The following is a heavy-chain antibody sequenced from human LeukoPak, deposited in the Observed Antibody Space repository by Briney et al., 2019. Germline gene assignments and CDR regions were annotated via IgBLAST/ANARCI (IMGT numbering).Heavy chain of an antibody. CDR3: ATDSYGMDV. CDR1: GITFSTYP. J-gene: IGHJ6*02. V-gene: IGHV3-30-3*01. Sequence: PGGSLRLSCAASGITFSTYPMHWVRQAPGKGLEWVAFISYDGSNKYYADSVKGRFTISRDTSKNTLHLRMNSLRAEDTAVYYCATDSYGMDVWGLGTTVTVSS. CDR2: ISYDGSNK.